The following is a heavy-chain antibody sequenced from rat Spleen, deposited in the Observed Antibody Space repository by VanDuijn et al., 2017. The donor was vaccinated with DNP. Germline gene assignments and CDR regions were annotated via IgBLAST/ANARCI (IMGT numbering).Heavy chain of an antibody. J-gene: IGHJ3*01. CDR2: ITNTGGST. Sequence: EVQLVESGGGLVQPGRSLKLSCAASGFTFNNYWMTWIRQAPGKGLEWVASITNTGGSTYYPDSVKGRFTITRDNAKSTLYLQMNSLRSEETATYYCTRDDYYSSYKGFAYWGQGTLVTVSS. V-gene: IGHV5-31*01. CDR1: GFTFNNYW. D-gene: IGHD1-2*01. CDR3: TRDDYYSSYKGFAY.